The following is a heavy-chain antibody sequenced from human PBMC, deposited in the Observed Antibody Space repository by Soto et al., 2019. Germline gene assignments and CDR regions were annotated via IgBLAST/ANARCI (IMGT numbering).Heavy chain of an antibody. J-gene: IGHJ5*02. Sequence: QVQLLESGGGVVQPGRSLRLSCAASGFTFISYGMHWVRQAPGKGLEWVAVISYDGSNKYYADSVKGRFTISRDNSKNTLYLQMNCLRAEDTAVYYCAKDFSEYSYGLRPPLAWGQGTLVTVSS. CDR2: ISYDGSNK. D-gene: IGHD5-18*01. CDR3: AKDFSEYSYGLRPPLA. V-gene: IGHV3-30*18. CDR1: GFTFISYG.